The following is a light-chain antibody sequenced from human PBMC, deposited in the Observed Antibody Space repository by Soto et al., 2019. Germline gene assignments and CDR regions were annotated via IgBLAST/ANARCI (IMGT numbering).Light chain of an antibody. Sequence: QSVLTQPPSASGTPGQRVTISCSGSSSNIGSHSVYWFQQLPGTAPKVLIYRSNQRPSGVPDRLSGSQSGTSASLAISGLRFEDEADYYCAAWDNSVSGWVFGGGTKLTVL. CDR2: RSN. J-gene: IGLJ3*02. CDR1: SSNIGSHS. CDR3: AAWDNSVSGWV. V-gene: IGLV1-47*01.